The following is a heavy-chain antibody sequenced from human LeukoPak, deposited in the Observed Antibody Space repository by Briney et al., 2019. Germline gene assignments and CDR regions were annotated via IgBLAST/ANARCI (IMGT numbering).Heavy chain of an antibody. Sequence: PSETLSLTCTVSGGSISSGSYYWSWIRQPAGKGLEWIGRIYTSGSTNYNPSLKSRVTISVDTSKNQFSLKLSSVTAADTAVYYCARVRQLNYYYYYMDVWGKGTTVTVSS. CDR2: IYTSGST. CDR3: ARVRQLNYYYYYMDV. D-gene: IGHD6-6*01. CDR1: GGSISSGSYY. V-gene: IGHV4-61*02. J-gene: IGHJ6*03.